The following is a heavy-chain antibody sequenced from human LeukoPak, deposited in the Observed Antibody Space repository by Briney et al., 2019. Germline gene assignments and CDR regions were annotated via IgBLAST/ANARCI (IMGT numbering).Heavy chain of an antibody. CDR1: GYSFTNYW. CDR3: ARSTLGYCSGNSCSYFEY. CDR2: IYPGDSDT. D-gene: IGHD2-15*01. J-gene: IGHJ4*02. Sequence: GESLKISCKGSGYSFTNYWIGWVRQMPGKGLEWMGIIYPGDSDTRYSPSFQGQVTISADKSISTAYLQWSSLKASDTAMYYCARSTLGYCSGNSCSYFEYWGQGTLVTVSS. V-gene: IGHV5-51*01.